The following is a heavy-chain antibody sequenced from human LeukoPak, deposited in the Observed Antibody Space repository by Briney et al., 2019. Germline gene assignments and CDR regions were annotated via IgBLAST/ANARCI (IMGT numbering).Heavy chain of an antibody. CDR3: ARDRGYYDILTGYQYGMDV. V-gene: IGHV4-59*01. D-gene: IGHD3-9*01. J-gene: IGHJ6*02. Sequence: PSETLSLTCTVSGGSISSYYWSWIRQPPGKGLEWIGYIYYSGSTNYNPSLKSRVTISVDTSKNQFSLKLGSVTAADTAVYYCARDRGYYDILTGYQYGMDVWGQGTTVTVSS. CDR2: IYYSGST. CDR1: GGSISSYY.